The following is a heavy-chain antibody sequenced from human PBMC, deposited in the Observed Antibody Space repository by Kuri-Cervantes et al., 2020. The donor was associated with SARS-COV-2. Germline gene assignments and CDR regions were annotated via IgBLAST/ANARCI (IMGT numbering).Heavy chain of an antibody. CDR3: VRDGDHWNFDY. Sequence: GESLKISCAASGFTFSSYSMNWVRQAPGKGLEWVSSISSSSSYIYYADSVKGRFTISRDNAKNSLYLQMNSLRAEDTAVHYCVRDGDHWNFDYWGQGTLVTVSS. CDR1: GFTFSSYS. CDR2: ISSSSSYI. J-gene: IGHJ4*02. D-gene: IGHD1-1*01. V-gene: IGHV3-21*01.